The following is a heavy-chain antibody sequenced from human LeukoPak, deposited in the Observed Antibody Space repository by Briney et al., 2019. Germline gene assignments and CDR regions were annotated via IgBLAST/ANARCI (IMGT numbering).Heavy chain of an antibody. CDR3: ARTDYGDYVAFDI. CDR1: GYSISSGYY. D-gene: IGHD4-17*01. CDR2: IYHSGST. J-gene: IGHJ3*02. V-gene: IGHV4-38-2*01. Sequence: NPSETLSLTCAVSGYSISSGYYWGWIRQPPGKGLEWIGSIYHSGSTYYNPSLMSRVTISVDTSKNQFSLKLSSVTAADTAVYYCARTDYGDYVAFDIWGQGTMVTVSS.